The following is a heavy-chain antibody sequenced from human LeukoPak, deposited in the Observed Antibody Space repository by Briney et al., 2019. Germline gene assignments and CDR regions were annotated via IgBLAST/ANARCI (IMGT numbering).Heavy chain of an antibody. D-gene: IGHD6-19*01. J-gene: IGHJ4*02. CDR1: GFTFSSYA. Sequence: QPGRSLRLSCAASGFTFSSYAMHWVRQAPGKGLEWVAVISYDGSNKYYADSVKGRFTISRDNSKNTLYLQMNSLRVEDTAAYYCAKVRAPSGWFNSDYWGQGTLVTVSS. CDR2: ISYDGSNK. V-gene: IGHV3-30-3*01. CDR3: AKVRAPSGWFNSDY.